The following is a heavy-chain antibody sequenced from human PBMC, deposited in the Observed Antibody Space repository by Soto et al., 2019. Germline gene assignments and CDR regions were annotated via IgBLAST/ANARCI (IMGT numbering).Heavy chain of an antibody. J-gene: IGHJ4*02. CDR1: GFTFGDYA. Sequence: GGSLRLACTASGFTFGDYAMSWFRQAPGKELEWVGFIRSKAYGGTTEYAASVKGRFTISRDDSKSIAYLQMNSLTTEDTAVYYCTRTIHGYSGYGGYWGQGTLVTVSS. CDR2: IRSKAYGGTT. CDR3: TRTIHGYSGYGGY. V-gene: IGHV3-49*03. D-gene: IGHD5-12*01.